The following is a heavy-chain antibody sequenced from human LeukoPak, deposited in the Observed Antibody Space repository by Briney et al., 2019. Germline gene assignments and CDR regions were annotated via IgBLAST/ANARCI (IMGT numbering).Heavy chain of an antibody. Sequence: SETLSLTCIVSGDSISNSIYYWTWIRQPPGKGLEWIGSINYSRRTFYNPSLKSRVSVSVDTSKNQFSLELSSVTAADTAVYYCASYVSGTVMATYDYWGQGTRVTVSS. CDR2: INYSRRT. CDR1: GDSISNSIYY. D-gene: IGHD3-10*01. J-gene: IGHJ4*02. CDR3: ASYVSGTVMATYDY. V-gene: IGHV4-39*01.